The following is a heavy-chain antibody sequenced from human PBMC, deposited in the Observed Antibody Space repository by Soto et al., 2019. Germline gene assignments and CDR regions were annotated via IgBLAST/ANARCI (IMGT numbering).Heavy chain of an antibody. D-gene: IGHD2-2*01. CDR2: ISGSGGST. V-gene: IGHV3-23*01. Sequence: GGALRLSCAASGFTFSSYAMSWVRQAPGKGLEWVSAISGSGGSTYYADSVKGRFTISRDNSKNTLYLQMNSLRAEDTAVYYCAKAGIGYYYYYLAVWGKGTTVTVSS. CDR1: GFTFSSYA. J-gene: IGHJ6*03. CDR3: AKAGIGYYYYYLAV.